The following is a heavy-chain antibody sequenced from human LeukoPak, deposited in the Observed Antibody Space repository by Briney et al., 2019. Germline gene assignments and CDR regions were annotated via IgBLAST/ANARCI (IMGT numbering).Heavy chain of an antibody. J-gene: IGHJ4*02. CDR2: IRYDGSNK. D-gene: IGHD6-19*01. Sequence: PGGSLRLSCAASGFIFSDYVMNWLRQAPGRGLEWVAYIRYDGSNKYYADSVKGRFTISRDNSKNTLYLQMNSLRAEDTAVYYCAKDPRLSDIAVAGTHLIDYWGQGTLVTVSS. CDR3: AKDPRLSDIAVAGTHLIDY. V-gene: IGHV3-30*02. CDR1: GFIFSDYV.